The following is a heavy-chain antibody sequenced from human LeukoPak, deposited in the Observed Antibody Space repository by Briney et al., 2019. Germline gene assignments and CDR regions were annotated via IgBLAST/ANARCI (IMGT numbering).Heavy chain of an antibody. CDR2: MYHSGTT. Sequence: SQTLSLTCAVSGGSISSGGYSWSWIRQPPVKGLEWIGYMYHSGTTHYNPSLKSRVTISVDRSKNQFSLKLSSVTAADTAVYYCVRGYYYDSSGYWVRAFDIWGQGTMVTVSS. V-gene: IGHV4-30-2*01. J-gene: IGHJ3*02. CDR1: GGSISSGGYS. CDR3: VRGYYYDSSGYWVRAFDI. D-gene: IGHD3-22*01.